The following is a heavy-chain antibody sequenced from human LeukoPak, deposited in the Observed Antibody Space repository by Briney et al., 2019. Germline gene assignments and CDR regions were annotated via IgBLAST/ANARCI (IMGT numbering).Heavy chain of an antibody. CDR2: MSPNSGDT. D-gene: IGHD7-27*01. V-gene: IGHV1-8*01. CDR1: GYTFTSYD. Sequence: ASVKVSCKASGYTFTSYDFNWVRQATGQRPEWMGWMSPNSGDTGYAQKLQDRVTMTRNTSISTAYMELSSLRSDDTAVYYCARGPPNWGHDYWGPGTLVTVSS. J-gene: IGHJ4*02. CDR3: ARGPPNWGHDY.